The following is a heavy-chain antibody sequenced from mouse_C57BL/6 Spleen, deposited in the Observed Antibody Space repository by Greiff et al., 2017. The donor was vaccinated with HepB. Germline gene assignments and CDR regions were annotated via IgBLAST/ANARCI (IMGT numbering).Heavy chain of an antibody. D-gene: IGHD1-2*01. CDR1: GFNIKNTY. CDR2: IDPANGNT. Sequence: EVQLQQSVAELVRPGASVKLSCTASGFNIKNTYMHWVKQRPEQGLEWIGRIDPANGNTKYAPKFQGKATLTVDKSSSTAYMQLSSLTSEDSAVYYCARPHYVGAWFAYWGQGTLVTVSA. CDR3: ARPHYVGAWFAY. V-gene: IGHV14-3*01. J-gene: IGHJ3*01.